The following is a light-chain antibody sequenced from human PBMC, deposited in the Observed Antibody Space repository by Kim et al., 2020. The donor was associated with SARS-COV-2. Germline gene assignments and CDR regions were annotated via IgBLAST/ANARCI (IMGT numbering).Light chain of an antibody. CDR2: GKN. J-gene: IGLJ2*01. Sequence: VALGQTVRITCQGDSLRSYYATWYQQKPGQAPILVIYGKNNRPSGIPDRFSGSSSGNTASLTISGTQAGDEADYYCNSRDSNDNVVFGGGTKLTVL. V-gene: IGLV3-19*01. CDR1: SLRSYY. CDR3: NSRDSNDNVV.